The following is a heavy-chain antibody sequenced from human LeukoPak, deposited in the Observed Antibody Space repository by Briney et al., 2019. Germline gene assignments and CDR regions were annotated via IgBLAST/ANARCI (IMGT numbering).Heavy chain of an antibody. D-gene: IGHD2/OR15-2a*01. Sequence: GGSLRLSCAASGFTFSNYNMNWVRQAPGKGLEWVSSISSSSSYIYYADSVKGRFTISRDNAKNSLYLQMHSLRAEDTAVYYCARERTTIVSGTTIGAYWGQGTLVTVSS. J-gene: IGHJ4*02. CDR1: GFTFSNYN. CDR3: ARERTTIVSGTTIGAY. CDR2: ISSSSSYI. V-gene: IGHV3-21*01.